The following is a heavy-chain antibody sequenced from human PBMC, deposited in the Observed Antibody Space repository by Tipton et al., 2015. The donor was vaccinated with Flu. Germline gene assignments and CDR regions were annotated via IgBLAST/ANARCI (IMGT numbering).Heavy chain of an antibody. J-gene: IGHJ4*02. Sequence: TLSLTCTVSGGSVSSSDFYWGWVRQPPGKGPEWIGSIFHSGTTYYDLSLQSRVTISLDTSKNQFSLKMKSVTVADTAVYYCARDLTTIFGGAFDNWGPGTLVTVSS. V-gene: IGHV4-39*07. D-gene: IGHD3-3*01. CDR2: IFHSGTT. CDR3: ARDLTTIFGGAFDN. CDR1: GGSVSSSDFY.